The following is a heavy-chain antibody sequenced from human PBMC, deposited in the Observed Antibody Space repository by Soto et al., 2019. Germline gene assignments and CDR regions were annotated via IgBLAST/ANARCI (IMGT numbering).Heavy chain of an antibody. CDR2: ISAGGGST. J-gene: IGHJ3*01. Sequence: YAMSWVRQAPGKGLEWVSAISAGGGSTYFADSVNGRFTISRDNSINMLYLQMNSLRTEDTAVYYCAHPRGYGVFDAYDFWGQGAMVTVSS. CDR1: YA. V-gene: IGHV3-23*01. CDR3: AHPRGYGVFDAYDF. D-gene: IGHD4-17*01.